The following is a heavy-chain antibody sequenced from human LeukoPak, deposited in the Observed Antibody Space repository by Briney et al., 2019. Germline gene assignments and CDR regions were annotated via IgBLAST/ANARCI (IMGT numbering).Heavy chain of an antibody. CDR3: ARVGYYYDSSGYYSREDY. J-gene: IGHJ4*02. CDR2: MNPNSGNT. V-gene: IGHV1-8*01. CDR1: GYTFTSYD. D-gene: IGHD3-22*01. Sequence: ASVKVSCKASGYTFTSYDINWVRQATGQGLEWMGWMNPNSGNTGYAQRFQGRVTMTRNTSISTAYMELSSLRSEDTAVYYCARVGYYYDSSGYYSREDYWGQGTLVTVSS.